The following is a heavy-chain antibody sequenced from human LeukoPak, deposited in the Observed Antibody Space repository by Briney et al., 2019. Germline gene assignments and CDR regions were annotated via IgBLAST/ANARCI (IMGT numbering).Heavy chain of an antibody. CDR2: FYHSGST. CDR3: ARGPYYFDY. J-gene: IGHJ4*02. V-gene: IGHV4-59*01. Sequence: PSETLSLTCTVSGVSITSDYWSWIRQPPGKGLEWIGYFYHSGSTNYNPSLKSRVTISVDTSKNQFSLKLSSVTAADTAVYYCARGPYYFDYWGQGSLVTVSS. CDR1: GVSITSDY.